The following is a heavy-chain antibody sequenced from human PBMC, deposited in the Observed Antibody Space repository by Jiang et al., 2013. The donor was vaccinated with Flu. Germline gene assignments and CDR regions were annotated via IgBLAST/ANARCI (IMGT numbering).Heavy chain of an antibody. CDR3: ARLNIDHCTSGVCSWFDP. CDR2: IYHSGNS. D-gene: IGHD2-8*01. Sequence: SGLVKPSQTLSLTCGVSGGSISSDDYSWTWIRQPPGKGLEWIGYIYHSGNSYYNPSLRSRVTISEDRSKNQFSLQLRSVTAADTAVYHCARLNIDHCTSGVCSWFDPWGQGILVTVSS. V-gene: IGHV4-30-2*01. J-gene: IGHJ5*02. CDR1: GGSISSDDYS.